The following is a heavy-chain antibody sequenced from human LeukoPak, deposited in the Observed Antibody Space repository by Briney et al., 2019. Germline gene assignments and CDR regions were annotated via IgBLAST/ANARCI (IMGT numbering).Heavy chain of an antibody. V-gene: IGHV4-4*02. CDR3: ARVETPVTTTPPFDH. CDR1: GGSISSSNW. D-gene: IGHD4-17*01. J-gene: IGHJ4*02. CDR2: IYHSGST. Sequence: SGTLSLTCAVSGGSISSSNWWSWVRQPPGKGLEWIGEIYHSGSTNYNPSLKSRVTISVDKSKNQFSLKLSSVTAADTAVYYCARVETPVTTTPPFDHWGQGTLVTVSS.